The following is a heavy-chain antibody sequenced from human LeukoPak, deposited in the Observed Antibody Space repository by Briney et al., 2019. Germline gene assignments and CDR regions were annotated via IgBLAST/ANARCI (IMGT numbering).Heavy chain of an antibody. D-gene: IGHD4-23*01. CDR1: GFTFSSYE. Sequence: GGSLRLSCAASGFTFSSYEMNWVRQAPGKGLEWVSYISSSGSTIYYADSVKGRFTISRDNAKNSLYLQVNSLRAEDTAVYYCARDYGGYFDYWGQGTLVTVSS. CDR2: ISSSGSTI. V-gene: IGHV3-48*03. J-gene: IGHJ4*02. CDR3: ARDYGGYFDY.